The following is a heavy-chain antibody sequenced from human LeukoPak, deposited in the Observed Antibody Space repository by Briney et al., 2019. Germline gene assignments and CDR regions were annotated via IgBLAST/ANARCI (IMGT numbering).Heavy chain of an antibody. V-gene: IGHV1-46*01. Sequence: EASVKVSCKASGYTFTSYYMHWVRQAPGQGLEWMGIINPSGGSTSYAQKFQGRVTMTRDTSTSTVYMELSSLRSEDTAVYYCAGGYCSGGSCNTYYYYYGMDVWGQGTTVTVSS. CDR3: AGGYCSGGSCNTYYYYYGMDV. J-gene: IGHJ6*02. CDR2: INPSGGST. CDR1: GYTFTSYY. D-gene: IGHD2-15*01.